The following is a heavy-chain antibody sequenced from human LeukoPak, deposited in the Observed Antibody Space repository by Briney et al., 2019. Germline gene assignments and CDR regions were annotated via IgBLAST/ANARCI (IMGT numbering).Heavy chain of an antibody. CDR2: MNPNSGNT. Sequence: APVKVSCKASGYTFTSYDINWVRQATGQGLEWMGWMNPNSGNTGYAQKFQGRVTITRNTSISTAYMELSSLRSEDTAVYYCARGLYYDFWSGYYNWFDPWGQGTLVTVSS. V-gene: IGHV1-8*03. CDR3: ARGLYYDFWSGYYNWFDP. D-gene: IGHD3-3*01. CDR1: GYTFTSYD. J-gene: IGHJ5*02.